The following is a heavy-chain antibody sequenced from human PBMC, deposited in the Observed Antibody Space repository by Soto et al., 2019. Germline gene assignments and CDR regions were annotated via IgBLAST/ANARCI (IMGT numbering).Heavy chain of an antibody. CDR3: AKVGYYDSSGHNWFDP. J-gene: IGHJ5*02. CDR2: ISGSGGST. Sequence: GGSLRLSCAVSGFTFSSYVMSWVRQVPGKGLEWVSAISGSGGSTYYADSVKGRFTISRDNSKNTLYLQMNSLRADDTAVYYCAKVGYYDSSGHNWFDPWGQGTLVTVSS. D-gene: IGHD3-22*01. CDR1: GFTFSSYV. V-gene: IGHV3-23*01.